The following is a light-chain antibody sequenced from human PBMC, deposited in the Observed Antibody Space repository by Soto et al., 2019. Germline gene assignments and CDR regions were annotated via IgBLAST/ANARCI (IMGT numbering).Light chain of an antibody. CDR2: DAS. V-gene: IGKV3-11*01. Sequence: EIVLTQSPATLSLSPGERATLSCRASQSVSSYLAWYQQKLGQAPRLLIYDASNRATGIPARFSGSGSRTDFILTISSLEPEDSAVYYCQQRNFWPITFGQGTRLEI. CDR3: QQRNFWPIT. J-gene: IGKJ5*01. CDR1: QSVSSY.